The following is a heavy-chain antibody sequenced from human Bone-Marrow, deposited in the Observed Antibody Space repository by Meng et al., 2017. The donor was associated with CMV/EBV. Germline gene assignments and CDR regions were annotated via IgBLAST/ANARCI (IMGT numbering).Heavy chain of an antibody. CDR3: ARSYYCSSTSCYGWFDP. J-gene: IGHJ5*02. V-gene: IGHV1-8*03. Sequence: ASVKVSCKASGYTFTSYDINWVRQATGQGLEWMGWMNPNSGNTGYAQKFQGRVTITRNTSISTAYMELSSLRSEDTAVYYCARSYYCSSTSCYGWFDPWGQGTRVTGYS. CDR1: GYTFTSYD. CDR2: MNPNSGNT. D-gene: IGHD2-2*01.